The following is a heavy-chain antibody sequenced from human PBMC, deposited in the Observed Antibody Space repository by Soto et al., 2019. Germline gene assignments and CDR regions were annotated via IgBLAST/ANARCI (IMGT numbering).Heavy chain of an antibody. J-gene: IGHJ6*02. Sequence: GGSLRLSCAASGFSFRYYAMTWVRRVPGLGLEWVSGVSGTGGTTYYSESVTGRFTISRDNSRNTLYLQMNSLRGEDSALYFCAKGGDIVVVPDYFGMDVWGQGTTVTVSS. CDR2: VSGTGGTT. V-gene: IGHV3-23*01. CDR1: GFSFRYYA. D-gene: IGHD2-21*01. CDR3: AKGGDIVVVPDYFGMDV.